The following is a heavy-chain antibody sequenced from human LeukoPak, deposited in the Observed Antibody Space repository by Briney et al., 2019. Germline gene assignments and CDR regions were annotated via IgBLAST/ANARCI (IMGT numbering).Heavy chain of an antibody. V-gene: IGHV3-23*01. D-gene: IGHD2-21*02. Sequence: GGTLRLSCVASGFTFSPYAMTWVRQAPRHGLESVSGLSASGNSTYYADYVKGRFTIYRDHSKNTLYMEMNSLRAEDTAIYYCAKDRGSGGDCYWGHCYDGMDVWGQGITVTVSS. CDR1: GFTFSPYA. J-gene: IGHJ6*02. CDR3: AKDRGSGGDCYWGHCYDGMDV. CDR2: LSASGNST.